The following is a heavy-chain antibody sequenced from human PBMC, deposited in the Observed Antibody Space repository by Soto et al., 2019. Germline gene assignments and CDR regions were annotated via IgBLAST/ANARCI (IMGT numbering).Heavy chain of an antibody. CDR1: GYTFTTYD. CDR2: MNPNSGNT. D-gene: IGHD6-19*01. J-gene: IGHJ4*02. V-gene: IGHV1-8*01. CDR3: ARGRVTNSGWYYFDY. Sequence: QVQLVESGAEVKKPGASVKVSCKASGYTFTTYDINWVRQATGQGLEWMGWMNPNSGNTGYEQKFQGRVTMTRNTFISTAYMELSSLRSEDTAVYYCARGRVTNSGWYYFDYWGQGTLVTVSS.